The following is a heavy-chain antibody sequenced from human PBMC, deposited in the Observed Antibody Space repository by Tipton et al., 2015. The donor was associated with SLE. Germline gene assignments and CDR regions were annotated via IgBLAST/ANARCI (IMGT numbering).Heavy chain of an antibody. CDR2: ICYNGVS. CDR1: GGSMGSYC. D-gene: IGHD1-1*01. J-gene: IGHJ3*02. V-gene: IGHV4-59*01. CDR3: ARAGSPGDAFDI. Sequence: LRLSCTVSGGSMGSYCWSWIRQFPGKGLEWIAFICYNGVSNYNPSLRSRVTISVDTSKNQFSLKLSSVTAADTAVYYCARAGSPGDAFDIWGQGTMVTVSS.